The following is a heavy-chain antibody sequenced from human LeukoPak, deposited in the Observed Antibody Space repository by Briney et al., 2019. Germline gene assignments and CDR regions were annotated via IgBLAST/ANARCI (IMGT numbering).Heavy chain of an antibody. CDR2: IDAGNGNT. Sequence: ASVKVSCKASRYTFTSYAIHWVRQAPAQRPEWMGWIDAGNGNTEYLQKFQGRVTITKDTSASTAYMELRSLRSEDMAEYCGAKVGEYGYTGVGFDYWGQGTLVTVSS. J-gene: IGHJ4*02. D-gene: IGHD2-2*02. CDR1: RYTFTSYA. CDR3: AKVGEYGYTGVGFDY. V-gene: IGHV1-3*01.